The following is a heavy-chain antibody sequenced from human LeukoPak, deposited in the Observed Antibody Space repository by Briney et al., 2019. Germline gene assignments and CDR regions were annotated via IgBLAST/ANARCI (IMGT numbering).Heavy chain of an antibody. V-gene: IGHV4-39*01. J-gene: IGHJ4*02. CDR3: ASTITVTTDY. D-gene: IGHD4-17*01. CDR1: GGSISSSSYY. CDR2: IYYSGST. Sequence: SETLSLTCTVSGGSISSSSYYWGWIRQPPGKGLEWIGSIYYSGSTYYNPSLKSRLTISVDTSKNQFSLKLSSVTAADTAVYYCASTITVTTDYWGQGTLVTVSS.